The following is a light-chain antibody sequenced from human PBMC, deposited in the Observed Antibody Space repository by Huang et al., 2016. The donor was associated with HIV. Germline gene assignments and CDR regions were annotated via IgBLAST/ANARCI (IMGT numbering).Light chain of an antibody. CDR3: QKYNSAPYT. V-gene: IGKV1-27*01. CDR2: AAS. CDR1: QDIRNY. Sequence: DIHMTQSPSSLSSSVGDRVTITCRASQDIRNYLAWYQQKPGTAPQLLSSAASTLQSGVPSRFSGSGSGTDFTLTIGSLQPEDVATYYCQKYNSAPYTFGQGTKLEIK. J-gene: IGKJ2*01.